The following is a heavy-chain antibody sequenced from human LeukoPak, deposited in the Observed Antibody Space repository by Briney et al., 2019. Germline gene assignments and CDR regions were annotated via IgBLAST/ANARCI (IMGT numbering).Heavy chain of an antibody. D-gene: IGHD3-22*01. CDR2: ISCDGSNK. J-gene: IGHJ4*02. CDR3: AKRGTVYYYDSSGKEFDY. CDR1: GFSFSSYA. Sequence: GGSLRLSCAASGFSFSSYALHWVRQAPGKGLEWVAVISCDGSNKYYADSVKGRFTISRDNSKNTLYLQMNSLRAEDTAVYYCAKRGTVYYYDSSGKEFDYWGQGTLVTVSS. V-gene: IGHV3-30-3*02.